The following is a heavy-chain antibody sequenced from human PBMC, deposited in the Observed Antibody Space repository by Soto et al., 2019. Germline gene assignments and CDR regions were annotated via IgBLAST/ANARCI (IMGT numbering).Heavy chain of an antibody. J-gene: IGHJ4*02. Sequence: EVQPLESGGGLVQPGGSLRLSCATSGFRFTTYAMNWARQVPGKGLEWVSAISGSGGDTYYADSVRGRFTISRDYSTNMVFLQMNSLTAADTAVYYCARGWQGDYWGQGTLVTVSP. CDR2: ISGSGGDT. CDR3: ARGWQGDY. CDR1: GFRFTTYA. D-gene: IGHD6-19*01. V-gene: IGHV3-23*01.